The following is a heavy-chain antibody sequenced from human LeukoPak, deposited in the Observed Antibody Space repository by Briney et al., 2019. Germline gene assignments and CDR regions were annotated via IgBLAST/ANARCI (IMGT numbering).Heavy chain of an antibody. J-gene: IGHJ4*02. V-gene: IGHV3-9*01. D-gene: IGHD7-27*01. CDR1: GFTFDDSA. CDR2: ISWNSGSI. CDR3: ARRGTPGAFDY. Sequence: GGSLRLSCAASGFTFDDSAMHWVRQPPGKGLEWVSGISWNSGSIVYADSVKGRFTISRDNAKNSLYLQMNSLRADDTALYHCARRGTPGAFDYWGQGTLVTVSS.